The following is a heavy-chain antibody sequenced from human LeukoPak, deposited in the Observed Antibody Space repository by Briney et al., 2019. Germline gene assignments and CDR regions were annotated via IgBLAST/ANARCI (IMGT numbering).Heavy chain of an antibody. D-gene: IGHD6-6*01. J-gene: IGHJ3*02. CDR2: IYYIGST. Sequence: SETLSLTCAVSGGSISSHYWSWIRQPPGKGLEWIGHIYYIGSTNYNPSLERRVTISVDTFKNQFSLRLSSVTAADTRVYYCARDPDSRYSSSHDAFDIWGQGTMVTVSS. CDR3: ARDPDSRYSSSHDAFDI. CDR1: GGSISSHY. V-gene: IGHV4-59*11.